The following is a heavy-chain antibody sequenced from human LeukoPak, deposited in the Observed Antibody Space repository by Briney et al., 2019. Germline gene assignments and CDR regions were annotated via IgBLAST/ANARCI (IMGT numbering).Heavy chain of an antibody. V-gene: IGHV3-7*03. CDR1: GFTFNTYW. Sequence: PGGSLRLSCAASGFTFNTYWMSWVRQAPGKGLEWVANIKEDGSKKYYVDSVKGRFTISRDNAKDSVYLQMISLRAEDTAVYYCARDRSYCIGADCYWGRLDYWGQGSLITVSS. CDR2: IKEDGSKK. J-gene: IGHJ4*02. CDR3: ARDRSYCIGADCYWGRLDY. D-gene: IGHD2-15*01.